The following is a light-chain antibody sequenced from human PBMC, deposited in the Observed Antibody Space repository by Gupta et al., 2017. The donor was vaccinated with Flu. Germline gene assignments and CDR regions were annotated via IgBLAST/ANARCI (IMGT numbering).Light chain of an antibody. V-gene: IGLV1-44*01. CDR2: NND. CDR1: SSTIGSPT. J-gene: IGLJ2*01. CDR3: EAWDDSRNGYVV. Sequence: SVLIQPPSASGTPGQRVILSCSGSSSTIGSPTVNWYQQLPGTAPKLLIYNNDQRPSGVPARVSGSKSGTSASLAISELQAEDAADYHCEAWDDSRNGYVVCGGGTKLTVL.